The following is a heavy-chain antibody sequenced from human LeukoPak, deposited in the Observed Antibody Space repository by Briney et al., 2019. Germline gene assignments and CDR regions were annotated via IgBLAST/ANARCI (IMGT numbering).Heavy chain of an antibody. J-gene: IGHJ2*01. CDR3: ARLGGDTYYFGSGSYPNWYFDL. Sequence: GESLKISCKGSGYSFTSYWIGWVRQMPGKGLEWMGIIYPGDSDTRYSPSFQGQVTISADKSFSTAYLQWSSLKASDTAIYYCARLGGDTYYFGSGSYPNWYFDLWGRGTLVTVSS. D-gene: IGHD3-10*01. V-gene: IGHV5-51*01. CDR1: GYSFTSYW. CDR2: IYPGDSDT.